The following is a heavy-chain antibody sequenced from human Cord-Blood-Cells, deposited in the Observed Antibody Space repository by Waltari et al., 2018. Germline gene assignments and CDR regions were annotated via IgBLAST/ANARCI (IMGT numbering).Heavy chain of an antibody. J-gene: IGHJ3*02. CDR1: GGSFSGYY. D-gene: IGHD1-1*01. CDR2: INHSGST. CDR3: ARVGWNDAFDI. V-gene: IGHV4-34*01. Sequence: QVQLQQWGAGLLKPSETLSLTCAVYGGSFSGYYWSWIRQPPGQGLEWNGEINHSGSTNYNPSRKSRVTISVDTSKNQFSLKLSSVTAADTAVYYCARVGWNDAFDIWGQGTMVTVSS.